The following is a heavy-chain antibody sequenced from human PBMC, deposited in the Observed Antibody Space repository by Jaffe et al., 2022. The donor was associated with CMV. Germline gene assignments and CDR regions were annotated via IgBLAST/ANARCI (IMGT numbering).Heavy chain of an antibody. CDR1: GYTFPNYG. CDR2: ISAYNGHA. V-gene: IGHV1-18*01. J-gene: IGHJ4*02. CDR3: ARDGGYSGSPWYYFDY. Sequence: QVQLVQSGAEVKKTGASVKVSCKASGYTFPNYGITWVRQAPGQGLEWVGWISAYNGHAKSAQSLQGRVTMTTDTSTGTAYMELRSLRSDDTAVYYCARDGGYSGSPWYYFDYWGQGTLVTVSS. D-gene: IGHD1-26*01.